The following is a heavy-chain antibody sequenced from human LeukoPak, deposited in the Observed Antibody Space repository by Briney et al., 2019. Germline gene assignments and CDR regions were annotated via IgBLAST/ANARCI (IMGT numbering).Heavy chain of an antibody. CDR2: IYYSGST. J-gene: IGHJ4*02. Sequence: SETLPLTCTVSGGSISSHYWSWIRQPPGKGLEWIGYIYYSGSTNYNPSLKSRVTISVDTSKNQFSLKLSSVTAADTAVYYCARQWVRGSFDYWGQGTLVTVSS. CDR1: GGSISSHY. V-gene: IGHV4-59*11. CDR3: ARQWVRGSFDY. D-gene: IGHD3-10*01.